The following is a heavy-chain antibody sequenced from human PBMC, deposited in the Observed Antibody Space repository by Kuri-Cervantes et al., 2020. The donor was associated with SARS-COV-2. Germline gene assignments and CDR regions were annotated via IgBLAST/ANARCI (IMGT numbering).Heavy chain of an antibody. CDR2: INPSGCST. J-gene: IGHJ4*02. Sequence: ASVKVSCKASGYTFTSYYMHWVRQAPGQGLEWMGIINPSGCSTSYAQKFQGRVTMTRDTSTSTVYMELSSLRSEDTAAYYGARDGGDRGSRPSTFDYWGQGTLVTVSS. D-gene: IGHD5-12*01. CDR1: GYTFTSYY. V-gene: IGHV1-46*01. CDR3: ARDGGDRGSRPSTFDY.